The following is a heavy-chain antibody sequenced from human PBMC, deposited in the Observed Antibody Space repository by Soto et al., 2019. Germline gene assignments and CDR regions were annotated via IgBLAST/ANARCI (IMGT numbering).Heavy chain of an antibody. D-gene: IGHD1-1*01. CDR2: INPTDGSA. CDR3: ARAGNAYYHYYMDV. CDR1: GYTFTSCY. J-gene: IGHJ6*03. Sequence: QVQLVQSGAEVKKPGASVKVSCKASGYTFTSCYMHWVRQAPGQGLEWVGIINPTDGSATYAQRFRGRVTMARDTSTSTVYVGLSSLRSDDTAVYFCARAGNAYYHYYMDVWGKGTTVTVSS. V-gene: IGHV1-46*03.